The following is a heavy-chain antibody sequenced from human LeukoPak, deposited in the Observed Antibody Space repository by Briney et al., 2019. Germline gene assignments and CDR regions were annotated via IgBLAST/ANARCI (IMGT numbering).Heavy chain of an antibody. Sequence: ASVTVSCKASGYTFTGYYMHWVRQAPGQGLEWMGWINPNSGGTNYAQKFQGWVTMTRDTSISTAYMELSSLRSEDTAVYYCAREKAAAGDYWGQGTLVTVSS. CDR2: INPNSGGT. J-gene: IGHJ4*02. V-gene: IGHV1-2*04. CDR3: AREKAAAGDY. D-gene: IGHD6-13*01. CDR1: GYTFTGYY.